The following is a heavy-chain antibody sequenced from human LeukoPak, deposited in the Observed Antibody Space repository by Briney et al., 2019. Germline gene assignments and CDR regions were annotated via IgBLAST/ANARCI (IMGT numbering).Heavy chain of an antibody. CDR2: ISWNSGSI. CDR3: AKDISPIVGATNMAIPDY. V-gene: IGHV3-9*01. D-gene: IGHD1-26*01. CDR1: GFTFDDYA. Sequence: GRSLRLSCAASGFTFDDYAMHWVRQAPGKGLEWVSGISWNSGSIGYADSVKGRFTISRDNAKNSLYLQMNSLRAEDTALYYCAKDISPIVGATNMAIPDYWGQGTLVTVSS. J-gene: IGHJ4*02.